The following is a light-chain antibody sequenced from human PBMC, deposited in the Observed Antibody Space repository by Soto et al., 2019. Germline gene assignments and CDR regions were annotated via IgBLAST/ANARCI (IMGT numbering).Light chain of an antibody. V-gene: IGKV3-15*01. Sequence: EIVMTQSPATLSVSPGERATLSCRASKSVSSNLAWYQQKPGQAPRLLIYGASTRATGIPARFSGSGSGTEFALTISSLQSEDFAVYFCQQYNVYWAFGQGTKVEIK. CDR1: KSVSSN. J-gene: IGKJ1*01. CDR2: GAS. CDR3: QQYNVYWA.